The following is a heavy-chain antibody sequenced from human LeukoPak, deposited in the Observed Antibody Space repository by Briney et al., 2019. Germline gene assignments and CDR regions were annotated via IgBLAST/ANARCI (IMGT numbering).Heavy chain of an antibody. D-gene: IGHD2-15*01. Sequence: PSQTLSLTCTVSGASISSGGYYWSWLRQHPAKGLEWIGYIYYTGSTYYNPSLKSRVTMSVDTSKNQFSLTLSSVTAADTGVYYCANNCSGGTCYRYYFDHWGQGTLVTVSA. CDR2: IYYTGST. V-gene: IGHV4-31*03. CDR3: ANNCSGGTCYRYYFDH. J-gene: IGHJ4*02. CDR1: GASISSGGYY.